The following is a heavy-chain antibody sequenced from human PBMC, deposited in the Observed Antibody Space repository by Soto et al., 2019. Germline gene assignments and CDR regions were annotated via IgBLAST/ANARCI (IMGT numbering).Heavy chain of an antibody. Sequence: EVQLVESGGGLVQPGGSLRLSCAASGFTFSSYSMNWVRQAPGKGLEWVSYISSSSSTIYYADSVKGRFTISRDNDKNSLYLQMNSLRAEDTAVYYCAREGGAASGTSDYWGQGTLVTVSS. CDR2: ISSSSSTI. J-gene: IGHJ4*02. V-gene: IGHV3-48*01. CDR3: AREGGAASGTSDY. D-gene: IGHD6-13*01. CDR1: GFTFSSYS.